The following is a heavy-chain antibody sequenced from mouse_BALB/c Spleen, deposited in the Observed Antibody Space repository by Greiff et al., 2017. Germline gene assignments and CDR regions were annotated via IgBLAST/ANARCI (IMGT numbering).Heavy chain of an antibody. CDR1: GFNIKDTY. J-gene: IGHJ3*01. Sequence: VQLQQSGAELVKPGASVKLSCTASGFNIKDTYMHWVKQRPEQGLEWIGRIDPANGNTKYDPKFQGKATITTDTSSNTAYLQLSSLTSEDTAVYYCARSGVYPAWFAYWGQGTLVTVSA. V-gene: IGHV14-3*02. CDR2: IDPANGNT. D-gene: IGHD3-1*01. CDR3: ARSGVYPAWFAY.